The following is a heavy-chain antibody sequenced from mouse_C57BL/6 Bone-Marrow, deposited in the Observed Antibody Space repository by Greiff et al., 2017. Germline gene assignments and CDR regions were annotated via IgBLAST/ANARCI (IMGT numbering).Heavy chain of an antibody. CDR2: SRNKANDYTT. CDR3: ARDTGGYDPYWYFDV. CDR1: GFTFSDFY. Sequence: EVMLVESGGGLVQSGRSLRLSCATSGFTFSDFYMEWVRQAPGKGLEWIAASRNKANDYTTAYSASVKGRFIVSRATSPSILYLQMNARRAEDAAIDFCARDTGGYDPYWYFDVWGTGTTVTVSS. D-gene: IGHD2-2*01. J-gene: IGHJ1*03. V-gene: IGHV7-1*01.